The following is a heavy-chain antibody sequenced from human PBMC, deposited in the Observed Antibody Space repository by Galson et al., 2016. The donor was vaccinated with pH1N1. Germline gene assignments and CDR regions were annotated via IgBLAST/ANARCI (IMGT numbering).Heavy chain of an antibody. CDR2: ISSSSSTI. V-gene: IGHV3-48*01. CDR3: ARVNHYYYYGMDV. D-gene: IGHD1-14*01. J-gene: IGHJ6*02. Sequence: SLRLSCAASGFTFSSYSMNWVRQAPGKGLEWVSYISSSSSTIYYADSVKGRFTISRDNAKNSLYLQMNSLRAEDTAVYYCARVNHYYYYGMDVWCQGTTVTVSS. CDR1: GFTFSSYS.